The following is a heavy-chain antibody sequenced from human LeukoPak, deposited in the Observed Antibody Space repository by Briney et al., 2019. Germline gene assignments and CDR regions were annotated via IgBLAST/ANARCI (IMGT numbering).Heavy chain of an antibody. Sequence: GGSLRVSCAASGFTFSSYEMNWVRQAPGKGLEWVSYISSSGSTIYYADSVKGRFTISRDNAKNSLYLQMNSLRAEDTAVYYCARDWVGATTPFDYWGQGTLVTVSS. V-gene: IGHV3-48*03. CDR3: ARDWVGATTPFDY. CDR2: ISSSGSTI. J-gene: IGHJ4*02. CDR1: GFTFSSYE. D-gene: IGHD1-26*01.